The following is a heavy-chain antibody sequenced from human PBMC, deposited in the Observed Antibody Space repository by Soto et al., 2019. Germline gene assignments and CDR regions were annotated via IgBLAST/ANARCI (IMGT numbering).Heavy chain of an antibody. J-gene: IGHJ3*02. CDR2: INPNSGGT. CDR1: GYTFTGYY. D-gene: IGHD2-2*01. CDR3: ARGLMGQLLRVSEAFDI. Sequence: ASVKVSCKASGYTFTGYYMHWVRQAPGQGLEWMGWINPNSGGTNYAQKFQGWVTMTRDTSISTAYMELSRLRSDDTAVYYCARGLMGQLLRVSEAFDIWGQGTMVTVSS. V-gene: IGHV1-2*04.